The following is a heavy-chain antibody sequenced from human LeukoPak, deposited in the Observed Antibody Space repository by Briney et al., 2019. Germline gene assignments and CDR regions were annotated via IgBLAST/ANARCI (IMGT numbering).Heavy chain of an antibody. D-gene: IGHD5-18*01. V-gene: IGHV1-18*01. CDR3: ARVRGYSYGTGFDY. CDR1: GYTFTSYG. J-gene: IGHJ4*02. Sequence: ASVKVSCKASGYTFTSYGISWVRQAPGQGLEWMGWISAYNGNTNYAQKLQGRVTMTTDTSTSTAYMGLRGLRSDDTAVYYCARVRGYSYGTGFDYWGQGTLVTVSS. CDR2: ISAYNGNT.